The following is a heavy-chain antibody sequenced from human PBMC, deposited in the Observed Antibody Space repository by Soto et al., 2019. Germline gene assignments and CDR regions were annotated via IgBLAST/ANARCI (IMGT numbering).Heavy chain of an antibody. CDR3: ARSDVRSRPIDY. Sequence: ASVKVSCKASGYSVTAYYMHWLRQAPGQAFEWMGIINPGDHSTRYSHSFQGRVAMTSDTATSTVYLALSSLRAEDTALYYWARSDVRSRPIDYWGQGTLVPVSS. CDR1: GYSVTAYY. J-gene: IGHJ4*02. CDR2: INPGDHST. V-gene: IGHV1-46*01. D-gene: IGHD3-10*01.